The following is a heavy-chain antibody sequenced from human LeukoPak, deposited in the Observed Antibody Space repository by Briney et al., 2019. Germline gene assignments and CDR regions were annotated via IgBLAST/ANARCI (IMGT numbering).Heavy chain of an antibody. J-gene: IGHJ4*02. CDR3: ARVYDVLTGGFDH. Sequence: GGSLRLSCAASGFTFDDYAMHWVRQAPGKGLEWVSAISWNNNKIGYADSVKGRFTISRDNAKNSLYLQMNSLRAEDTAVYYCARVYDVLTGGFDHWGQGALVTVSS. CDR2: ISWNNNKI. V-gene: IGHV3-9*01. D-gene: IGHD3-9*01. CDR1: GFTFDDYA.